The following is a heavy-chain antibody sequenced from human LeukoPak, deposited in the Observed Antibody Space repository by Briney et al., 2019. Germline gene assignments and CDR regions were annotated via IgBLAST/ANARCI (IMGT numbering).Heavy chain of an antibody. J-gene: IGHJ5*02. CDR1: GGSISSYY. D-gene: IGHD2-15*01. Sequence: KPSETLSLTCTVSGGSISSYYRSWIRQPPGKGLEWIGYIYYSGSTNYNPSLKSRVTISVVTSKNQFSLKLSSVTAADTAVYYCARVGLYCSGGSCYPNWFDPWGQGTLVTVSS. CDR3: ARVGLYCSGGSCYPNWFDP. V-gene: IGHV4-59*01. CDR2: IYYSGST.